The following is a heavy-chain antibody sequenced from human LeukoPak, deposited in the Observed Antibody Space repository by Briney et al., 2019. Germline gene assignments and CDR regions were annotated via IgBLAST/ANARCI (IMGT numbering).Heavy chain of an antibody. J-gene: IGHJ4*02. CDR1: GFSFSGTH. D-gene: IGHD1-26*01. V-gene: IGHV3-53*01. CDR3: ARDTATSGGGLDS. Sequence: PGASLDLSGAFSGFSFSGTHMSWVRPAPGKGREGLSAIYTRGTTYYPDSVTGRFTLSRDNSKNTLYLHMNNLRAEDTAVYYCARDTATSGGGLDSWGQGTLVTVSS. CDR2: IYTRGTT.